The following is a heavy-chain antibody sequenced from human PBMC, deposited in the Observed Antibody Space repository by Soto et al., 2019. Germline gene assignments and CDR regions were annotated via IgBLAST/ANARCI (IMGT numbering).Heavy chain of an antibody. CDR3: ARARYYYGSGQNKANWFDP. V-gene: IGHV3-11*01. CDR1: GFTFSDYY. J-gene: IGHJ5*02. D-gene: IGHD3-10*01. CDR2: ISSSGSTI. Sequence: GGSLRLSCAASGFTFSDYYMSWIRQAPGKGLEWVSYISSSGSTIYYADSVKDRFTISRDNAKNSLYLQMNSLRAEDTAVYYCARARYYYGSGQNKANWFDPWGQGTLVTVSS.